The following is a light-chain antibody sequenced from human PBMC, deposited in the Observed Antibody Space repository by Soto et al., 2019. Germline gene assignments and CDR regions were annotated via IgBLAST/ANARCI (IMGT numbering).Light chain of an antibody. J-gene: IGLJ3*02. Sequence: QSVLTQSPSASASPGASVKLTCTLSSGHSDYAIAWHQQQPEKGPRYLMKVTSDGSHTKGDGIPDRFSGSSSGADRYLTISRLRSDDEADYYCQAWGTGGVCGGGTKLTVL. CDR1: SGHSDYA. CDR3: QAWGTGGV. V-gene: IGLV4-69*01. CDR2: VTSDGSH.